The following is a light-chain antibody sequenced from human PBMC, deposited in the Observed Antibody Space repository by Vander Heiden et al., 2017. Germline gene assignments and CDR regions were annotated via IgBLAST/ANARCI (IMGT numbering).Light chain of an antibody. Sequence: QSALTQPASVSGSPGQSITIPCTGTCSDVGGYNYVSWYQQHPGKAPKLMIYEVSNRPSGVSNRFSGSKSGNTASLTISGLQAEDEADYYCSSYTSSSTLVFGGGTKLTVL. J-gene: IGLJ2*01. CDR1: CSDVGGYNY. CDR2: EVS. CDR3: SSYTSSSTLV. V-gene: IGLV2-14*01.